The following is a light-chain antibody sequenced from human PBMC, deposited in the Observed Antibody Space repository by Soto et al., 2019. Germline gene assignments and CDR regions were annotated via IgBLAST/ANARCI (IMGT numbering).Light chain of an antibody. CDR2: SNN. CDR3: ASWDDRLGAVI. CDR1: SSNIGGTNY. V-gene: IGLV1-47*02. Sequence: SVLTQPPSASGTPGQRVFISCSGSSSNIGGTNYAYWYQQLPGAAPKLLMHSNNLRPSGVPERISGSKSGTSASLAISGLQSEDEDVYYCASWDDRLGAVIFGGGT. J-gene: IGLJ2*01.